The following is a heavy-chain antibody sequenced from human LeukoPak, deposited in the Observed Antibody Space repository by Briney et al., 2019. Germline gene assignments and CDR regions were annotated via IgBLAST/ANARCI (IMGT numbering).Heavy chain of an antibody. CDR3: ARSPVLRFPDY. V-gene: IGHV1-18*01. Sequence: ASVKVSCKASGYTFTSYAMNWVRQAPGQGLEWMGWISAYNGNTNYAQKLQGRVTMTTDTSTSTAYMELRSLRSDDTAVYYCARSPVLRFPDYWGQGTLVTVSS. D-gene: IGHD3-3*01. J-gene: IGHJ4*02. CDR1: GYTFTSYA. CDR2: ISAYNGNT.